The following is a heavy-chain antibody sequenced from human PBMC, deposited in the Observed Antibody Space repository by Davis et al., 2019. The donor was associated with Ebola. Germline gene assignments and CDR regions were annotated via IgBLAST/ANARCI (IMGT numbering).Heavy chain of an antibody. V-gene: IGHV3-23*01. Sequence: GGSLRLSCAASGFTFSSYAMSWVRQAPGKGLEWVSAISGSGGSTYYADSVKGRFTISRDISKNTLYLQMNSLRAEDTAVYYCARGWYCSSISCYVVYWGQGTLVTVSS. CDR2: ISGSGGST. J-gene: IGHJ4*02. CDR3: ARGWYCSSISCYVVY. CDR1: GFTFSSYA. D-gene: IGHD2-2*01.